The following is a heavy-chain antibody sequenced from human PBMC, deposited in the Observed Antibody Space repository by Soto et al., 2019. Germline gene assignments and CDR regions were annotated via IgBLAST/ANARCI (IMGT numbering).Heavy chain of an antibody. Sequence: HPGGSLRLSCAASGFTFSSYVMHWVRQTPGKGLEWVAVIWYDGSNKYYSDSVKGRFTVSRDNSKNTLYLQMNSLRAEDTAVYYCAREYSSSSVVDHWGQGTLVTVSS. CDR1: GFTFSSYV. CDR3: AREYSSSSVVDH. CDR2: IWYDGSNK. V-gene: IGHV3-33*01. J-gene: IGHJ4*02. D-gene: IGHD6-6*01.